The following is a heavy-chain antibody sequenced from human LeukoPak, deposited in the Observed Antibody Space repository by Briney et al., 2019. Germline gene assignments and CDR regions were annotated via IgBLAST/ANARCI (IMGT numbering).Heavy chain of an antibody. V-gene: IGHV4-30-4*01. CDR1: GGSISSGDYY. CDR2: IYNRGST. CDR3: AGMSSGYSYYGMGV. Sequence: PSETLSLTCTVSGGSISSGDYYWSWIRQPPGKGLEWIGYIYNRGSTNYNPSLKSRVTISVDTSKNQFSLKLSSVTAADTAVYYCAGMSSGYSYYGMGVWGQGTTVTVSS. J-gene: IGHJ6*02. D-gene: IGHD3-22*01.